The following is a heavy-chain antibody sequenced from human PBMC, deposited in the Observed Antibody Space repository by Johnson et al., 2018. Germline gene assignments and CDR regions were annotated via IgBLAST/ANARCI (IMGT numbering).Heavy chain of an antibody. CDR1: GFTFSNYW. Sequence: QLVQSGGGLVQPGGSLRLSCAASGFTFSNYWMSWVRQAPGKGLEWVANIHKDGSEKYHVDSVKGRFTISRDNAKNSLYLLMSSLRAEDTGVYYWARVLAPDYYYHGMDVWGQGTTVTVSS. D-gene: IGHD2-15*01. V-gene: IGHV3-7*01. CDR3: ARVLAPDYYYHGMDV. CDR2: IHKDGSEK. J-gene: IGHJ6*02.